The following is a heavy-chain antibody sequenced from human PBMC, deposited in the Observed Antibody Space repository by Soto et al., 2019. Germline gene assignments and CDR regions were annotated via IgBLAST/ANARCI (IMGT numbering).Heavy chain of an antibody. V-gene: IGHV4-34*01. D-gene: IGHD3-16*01. CDR1: GGSFSGYY. Sequence: SETLSLTCAVYGGSFSGYYWSWIRQPPGKGLEWIGEINHSGSTNYNPSLKSRVTISVDTSKNQFSLKLSSVTAADTAVYYCARGVMLLVVSSYYYYMDFWGKGTTVTVSS. CDR3: ARGVMLLVVSSYYYYMDF. CDR2: INHSGST. J-gene: IGHJ6*03.